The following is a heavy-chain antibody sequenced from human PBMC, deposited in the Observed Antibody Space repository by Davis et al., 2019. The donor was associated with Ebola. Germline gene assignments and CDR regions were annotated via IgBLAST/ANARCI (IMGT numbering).Heavy chain of an antibody. D-gene: IGHD6-13*01. V-gene: IGHV4-39*07. J-gene: IGHJ4*02. CDR3: ARFGSSGGGAAAGTFDY. CDR1: GGSISSSSNH. Sequence: SETLSLTCTVSGGSISSSSNHWGRLPQPPGQGLEWIGSIYSSGSTYYNPSLKSRVTISVDTSKNQFSLKLSSVTAADTAVYYCARFGSSGGGAAAGTFDYWGQGTLVTVSS. CDR2: IYSSGST.